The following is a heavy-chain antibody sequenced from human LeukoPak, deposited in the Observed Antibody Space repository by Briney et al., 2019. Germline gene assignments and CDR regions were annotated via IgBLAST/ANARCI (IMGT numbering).Heavy chain of an antibody. CDR2: ISYDGSNK. D-gene: IGHD2-2*01. V-gene: IGHV3-30*01. CDR3: ARDGDIVVVPAASTVGYYYYMDV. CDR1: GFTFSSYA. J-gene: IGHJ6*03. Sequence: PGRSLRLSCAASGFTFSSYAMHWVRQAPGKGLEWVAVISYDGSNKYYADSVKGRFTISRDNSKNTLYLQMNSLRAEDTAVYYCARDGDIVVVPAASTVGYYYYMDVWGKGTTVTVSS.